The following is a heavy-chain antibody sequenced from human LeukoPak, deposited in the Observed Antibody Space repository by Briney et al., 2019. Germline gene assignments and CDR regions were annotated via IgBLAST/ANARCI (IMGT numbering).Heavy chain of an antibody. Sequence: GASVTVSCKASGYTFTSYYMHWVRQAPGQGLEWMGIINPSGGGTSYAQKFQGRVTMTRDMPTSTVYMELSSLRSEDTAMYYCARGITVRGVIMRPYCYYMDVWGKGTTVTISS. J-gene: IGHJ6*03. CDR3: ARGITVRGVIMRPYCYYMDV. CDR2: INPSGGGT. CDR1: GYTFTSYY. D-gene: IGHD3-10*01. V-gene: IGHV1-46*01.